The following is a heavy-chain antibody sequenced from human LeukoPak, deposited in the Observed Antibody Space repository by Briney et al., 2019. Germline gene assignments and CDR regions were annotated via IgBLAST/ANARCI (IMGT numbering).Heavy chain of an antibody. V-gene: IGHV1-8*02. CDR2: MNPNSGNT. J-gene: IGHJ4*02. CDR1: GYTFTDFD. CDR3: ARALDRSYYYVYLS. Sequence: ASVKVSCKASGYTFTDFDINGVRQAPGRGLEWMGWMNPNSGNTVYAQKFQGRVTMTRDTSINTARMELTSLTSEDTAVYYCARALDRSYYYVYLSWGQGTVISVSS. D-gene: IGHD3-16*01.